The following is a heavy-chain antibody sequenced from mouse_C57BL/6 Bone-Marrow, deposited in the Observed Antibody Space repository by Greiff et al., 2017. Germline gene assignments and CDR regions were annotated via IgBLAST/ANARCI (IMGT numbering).Heavy chain of an antibody. D-gene: IGHD1-1*01. CDR3: ARETLFWFAY. Sequence: QVQLQQPGAELVMPGASVKLSCKASGYTFTSYWMRWVMQRPGQGLEWIGVIDPSDSYTNYNPTFQGKSTLTVAKSSSTAYMQLSSLTSEDSAVYYCARETLFWFAYWGQGTLVTVSA. CDR2: IDPSDSYT. CDR1: GYTFTSYW. J-gene: IGHJ3*01. V-gene: IGHV1-69*01.